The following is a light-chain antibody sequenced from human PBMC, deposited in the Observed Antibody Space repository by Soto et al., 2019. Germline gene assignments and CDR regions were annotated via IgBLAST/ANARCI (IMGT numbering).Light chain of an antibody. Sequence: DIKMTQSPSTLSASPGDRVITTCRASQSINKWLAWYQQRPGEAPKLLIYQASHLQSGVPSRFSGSGSETEFSLTISSLQPADFATYYCQHYSHYPWTFGQGTKVEIK. CDR3: QHYSHYPWT. CDR2: QAS. CDR1: QSINKW. J-gene: IGKJ1*01. V-gene: IGKV1-5*03.